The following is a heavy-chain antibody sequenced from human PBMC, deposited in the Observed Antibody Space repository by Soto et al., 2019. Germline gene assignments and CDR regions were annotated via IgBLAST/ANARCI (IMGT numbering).Heavy chain of an antibody. J-gene: IGHJ4*02. V-gene: IGHV3-23*01. CDR1: GFTFSSYA. Sequence: GGSLRLSCAASGFTFSSYAMSWVRQAPGKGLEWVSAISGSGGSTYYADSVKGRFTISRDNSENTLYLQMNSLRAEDTAVYYCAKEGGYCSSTNCYRGGLFDYWGQGTLVTVSS. CDR3: AKEGGYCSSTNCYRGGLFDY. CDR2: ISGSGGST. D-gene: IGHD2-2*02.